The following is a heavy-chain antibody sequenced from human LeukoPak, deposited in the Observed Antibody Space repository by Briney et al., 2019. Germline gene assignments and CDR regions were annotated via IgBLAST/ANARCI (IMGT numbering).Heavy chain of an antibody. D-gene: IGHD3-3*01. V-gene: IGHV1-18*04. CDR3: ARDLNSRITIFGVPTGVFDY. CDR2: ISAYNGNT. Sequence: ASVKVSCKASGYTFTGYYMHWVRQAPGQGLEWMGWISAYNGNTNYAQKLQGRVTMTTDTSTSTAYMELRSLRSDDTAVYYCARDLNSRITIFGVPTGVFDYWGQGTLVTVSS. CDR1: GYTFTGYY. J-gene: IGHJ4*02.